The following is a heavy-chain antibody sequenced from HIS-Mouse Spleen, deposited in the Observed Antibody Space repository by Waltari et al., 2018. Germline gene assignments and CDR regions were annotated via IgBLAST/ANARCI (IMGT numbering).Heavy chain of an antibody. Sequence: QVQLVQSGAEVKKPGSSVKVSCKASGGTFSSYAISWVRQAPGQGLEWMGRIIPILGIANYAQKFKGIVTITADKSTSTAYMELSSLRSEDTAVYYCAREIAAAGYFDYWGQGTLVTVSS. J-gene: IGHJ4*02. V-gene: IGHV1-69*04. CDR1: GGTFSSYA. CDR3: AREIAAAGYFDY. D-gene: IGHD6-13*01. CDR2: IIPILGIA.